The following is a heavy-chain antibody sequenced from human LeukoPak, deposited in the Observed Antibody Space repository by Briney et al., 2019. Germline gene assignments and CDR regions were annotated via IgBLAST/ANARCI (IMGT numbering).Heavy chain of an antibody. V-gene: IGHV4-34*01. CDR1: GGSFSGYY. J-gene: IGHJ4*02. CDR2: INHSGST. D-gene: IGHD6-6*01. Sequence: PSETPSLTCAVYGGSFSGYYWSWIRQPPGKGLEWIGEINHSGSTNYNPSLKSRVTISVDTSKNQFSLKLSSVTAADTAVYYCARGLSIAARLLSRPTDNFDYWGQGTLVTVSS. CDR3: ARGLSIAARLLSRPTDNFDY.